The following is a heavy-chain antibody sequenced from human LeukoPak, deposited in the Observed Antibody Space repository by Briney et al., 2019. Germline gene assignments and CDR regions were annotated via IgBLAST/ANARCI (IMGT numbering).Heavy chain of an antibody. CDR2: IKDDGTEK. CDR3: VRAGWELDY. J-gene: IGHJ4*02. V-gene: IGHV3-7*01. D-gene: IGHD4-23*01. Sequence: PGGSLRLSCAASGFTFSEFWMSWVCQAPGKRLQWVAHIKDDGTEKYYLDSVKGRFTIARADAKNSLYLQMNSLRAEDTSLYYCVRAGWELDYWGQGTPVTVSS. CDR1: GFTFSEFW.